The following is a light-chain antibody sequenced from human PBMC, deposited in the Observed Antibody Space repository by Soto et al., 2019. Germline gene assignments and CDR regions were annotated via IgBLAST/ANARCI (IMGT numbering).Light chain of an antibody. Sequence: EIVMTQSPATLSVSPGERASLSCRASHSISTNLAWYQQTPGQAPRLLIHGASTRATGIPARFSGSGSGTEFTLTISSLQSEDFAIYYCQQYNNWPYTFGQGTKVEIK. CDR1: HSISTN. CDR3: QQYNNWPYT. J-gene: IGKJ2*01. V-gene: IGKV3-15*01. CDR2: GAS.